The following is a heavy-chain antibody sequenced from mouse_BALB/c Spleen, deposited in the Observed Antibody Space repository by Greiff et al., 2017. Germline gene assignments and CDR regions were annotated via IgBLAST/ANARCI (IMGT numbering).Heavy chain of an antibody. CDR3: ARHSPYYYGPDFDY. CDR2: ISSGGSYT. Sequence: EVQGVESGGGLVKPGGSLKLSCAASGFTFSSYAMSWVRQTPEKRLEWVATISSGGSYTYYPDSVKGRFTISRDNAKNTLYLQMSSLRSEDTAMYYCARHSPYYYGPDFDYWGQGTTLTVSS. CDR1: GFTFSSYA. J-gene: IGHJ2*01. V-gene: IGHV5-9-3*01. D-gene: IGHD1-1*01.